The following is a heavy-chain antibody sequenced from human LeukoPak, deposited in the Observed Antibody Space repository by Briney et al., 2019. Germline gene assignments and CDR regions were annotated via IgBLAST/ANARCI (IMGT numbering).Heavy chain of an antibody. CDR2: IIPIFGTA. CDR1: GGTFSSYA. Sequence: ASVKVSCKASGGTFSSYAISWVRQAPGQGLEWMGGIIPIFGTANYAQKFQGRVTITADESTSTAYMELSSLRSEDTAVYYCARGDDYGGDYYYYYYMDVWGKGTTFTVSS. V-gene: IGHV1-69*13. J-gene: IGHJ6*03. CDR3: ARGDDYGGDYYYYYYMDV. D-gene: IGHD4-23*01.